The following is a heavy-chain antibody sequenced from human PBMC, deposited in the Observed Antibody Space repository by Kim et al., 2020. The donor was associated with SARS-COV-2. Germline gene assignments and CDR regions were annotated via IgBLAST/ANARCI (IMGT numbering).Heavy chain of an antibody. V-gene: IGHV3-23*01. J-gene: IGHJ4*02. D-gene: IGHD3-22*01. CDR3: APLPRKVVIGDY. Sequence: YHADSGTGRFTISRDNSKNTLYLQVNSLRAEDTAVYYCAPLPRKVVIGDYWGQGTLVTVSS.